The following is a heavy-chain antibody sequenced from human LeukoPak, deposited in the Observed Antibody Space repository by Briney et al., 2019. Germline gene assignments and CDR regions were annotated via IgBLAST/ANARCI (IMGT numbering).Heavy chain of an antibody. CDR3: ARAESVGATTGFDY. D-gene: IGHD1-26*01. Sequence: GGSLRLSCAASGFTVSSYAMHWVRQAPGKGLEWVAVISYDGSNKYYADSVKGRFTISRDNSKNTLYLQMNSLRAEDTAVYYCARAESVGATTGFDYWGQGTLVTVSS. V-gene: IGHV3-30-3*01. J-gene: IGHJ4*02. CDR2: ISYDGSNK. CDR1: GFTVSSYA.